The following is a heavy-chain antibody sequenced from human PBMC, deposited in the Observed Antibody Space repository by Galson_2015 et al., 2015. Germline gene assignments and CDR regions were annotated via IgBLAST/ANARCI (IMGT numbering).Heavy chain of an antibody. CDR1: GFTFSSYA. Sequence: SLRLSCAASGFTFSSYAMHWVRQAPGKGLEWVAVISYDGSNKYYADSVKGRFTISRDNSKNTLYLQMNSLRAEDTAVYYCARESDKGYSSAFDYWGQGTLVTVSS. D-gene: IGHD6-19*01. J-gene: IGHJ4*02. CDR3: ARESDKGYSSAFDY. CDR2: ISYDGSNK. V-gene: IGHV3-30*01.